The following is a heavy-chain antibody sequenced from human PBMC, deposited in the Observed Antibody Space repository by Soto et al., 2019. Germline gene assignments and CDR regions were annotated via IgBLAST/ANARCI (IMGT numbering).Heavy chain of an antibody. Sequence: PSETLSLTCTVSGGSISSGGYYWSWIRQHPGKGLEWIGYIYYSGSTYYNPSLKRRVTISVDTSKNQFSLKLSSVTAADTAVYYCARASSTRGYSYGYWFDPWGQGTLVTVSS. J-gene: IGHJ5*02. D-gene: IGHD5-18*01. CDR3: ARASSTRGYSYGYWFDP. CDR1: GGSISSGGYY. V-gene: IGHV4-31*03. CDR2: IYYSGST.